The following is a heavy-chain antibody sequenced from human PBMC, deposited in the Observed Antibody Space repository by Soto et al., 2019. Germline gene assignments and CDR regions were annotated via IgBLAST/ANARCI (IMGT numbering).Heavy chain of an antibody. D-gene: IGHD6-13*01. Sequence: ASVKVSCKASGGTFSSYTISWVRQAPGQGLEWMGRIIPILGIANYAQKFQGRVTITADKSTSTAYMELSSVTAADTAVYYCASMGLGEYSSSWSSFDYWGQGTLVTVSS. V-gene: IGHV1-69*02. CDR3: ASMGLGEYSSSWSSFDY. CDR2: IIPILGIA. J-gene: IGHJ4*02. CDR1: GGTFSSYT.